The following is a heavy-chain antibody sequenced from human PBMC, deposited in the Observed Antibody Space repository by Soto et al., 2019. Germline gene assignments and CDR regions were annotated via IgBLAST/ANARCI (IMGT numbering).Heavy chain of an antibody. CDR3: MLGSGWKDFDY. CDR1: GGSITSSSYY. J-gene: IGHJ4*02. D-gene: IGHD2-15*01. CDR2: IYYSGST. Sequence: QLQLQESGPGLVKPSETLSLTCTVSGGSITSSSYYWGWLRQPPGKGLEWIGNIYYSGSTYYNPSLKSRVTISVDTSKNQFSLKLSSVTAADTAVYYCMLGSGWKDFDYWGQGTLVTVSS. V-gene: IGHV4-39*01.